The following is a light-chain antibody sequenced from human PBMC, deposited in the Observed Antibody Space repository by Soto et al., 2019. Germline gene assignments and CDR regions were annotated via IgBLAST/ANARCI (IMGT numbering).Light chain of an antibody. CDR2: LNSDGGH. J-gene: IGLJ2*01. CDR1: SGHSSYA. Sequence: QSVLTQSPSASASLGASVKLTCTLSSGHSSYAIAWHQQQPEKGPRYLMKLNSDGGHIKGDGIPDRFSGSSSGAERYLTISSLQSEDEADYYCQTWGTGIQVFGGGTKLTVL. CDR3: QTWGTGIQV. V-gene: IGLV4-69*01.